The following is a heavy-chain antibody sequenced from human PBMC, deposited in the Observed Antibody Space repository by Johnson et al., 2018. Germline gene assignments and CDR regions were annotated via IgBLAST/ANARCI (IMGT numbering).Heavy chain of an antibody. J-gene: IGHJ6*02. CDR1: GFTFSSYG. CDR2: ISYDGSNK. Sequence: QVQLVQSGGGVVQPGRSLRLSCAASGFTFSSYGMHWVRQAPGKGLEWVAVISYDGSNKYYADSVKGRFTISRDNSKNTLYLQMNSLRAENTAGYYCAKDTFLAAMVTVIYYYGMDVWGQGTTVTVSS. CDR3: AKDTFLAAMVTVIYYYGMDV. D-gene: IGHD5-18*01. V-gene: IGHV3-30*18.